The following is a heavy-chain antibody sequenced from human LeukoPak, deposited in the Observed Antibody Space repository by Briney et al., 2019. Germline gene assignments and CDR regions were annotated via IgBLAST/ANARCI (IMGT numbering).Heavy chain of an antibody. D-gene: IGHD2-15*01. CDR3: AGGARYCSGGSCLDN. J-gene: IGHJ4*02. CDR1: GGSISSYY. V-gene: IGHV4-59*13. Sequence: SETLSLTCTVSGGSISSYYWSWIRQPPGKGLEWIGYISYSGSTNYNPSLKSRVTISVDTSKNQFSLKLSSVTAADTAVYFCAGGARYCSGGSCLDNWGQGTLVTVSS. CDR2: ISYSGST.